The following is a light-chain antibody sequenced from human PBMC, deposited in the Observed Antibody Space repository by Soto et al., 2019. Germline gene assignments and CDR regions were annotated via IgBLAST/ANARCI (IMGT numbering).Light chain of an antibody. CDR3: MQALQSWT. V-gene: IGKV2-28*01. CDR1: QSLLHSNGYNY. J-gene: IGKJ1*01. Sequence: DIVMTQSPLSLPVTPGEPASISCRSSQSLLHSNGYNYLDWYLQKPGQSPQLLIYLGSNRASGDPVXFSGSGSGTDFTLKISRVEAEDVGVYYCMQALQSWTFGQGTKVEIK. CDR2: LGS.